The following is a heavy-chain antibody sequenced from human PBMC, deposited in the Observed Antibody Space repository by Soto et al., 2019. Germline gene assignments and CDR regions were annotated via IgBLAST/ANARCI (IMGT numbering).Heavy chain of an antibody. CDR3: TRHTVDY. CDR1: GFSFSDSA. V-gene: IGHV3-73*02. D-gene: IGHD4-4*01. J-gene: IGHJ4*02. CDR2: TRSKAHSYAT. Sequence: EVQLVESGGGLVQPGGSLKLSCAASGFSFSDSAIHWVRQASGKGLEWVGRTRSKAHSYATAFAASVKGRFTIPRDDSKNTVYLQMNSLKTEDTAVYYCTRHTVDYWGQGTLVTVSS.